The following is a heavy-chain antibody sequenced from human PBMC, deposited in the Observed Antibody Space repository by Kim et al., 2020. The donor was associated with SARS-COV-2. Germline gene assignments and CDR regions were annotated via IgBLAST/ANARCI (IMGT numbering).Heavy chain of an antibody. CDR3: AKGGRYFNWVRYWYFEL. CDR2: ISGSGGST. CDR1: GFTFSSYA. J-gene: IGHJ2*01. V-gene: IGHV3-23*01. D-gene: IGHD3-9*01. Sequence: GGSLRLSCAASGFTFSSYAMSWVRQAPGKGLEWVSAISGSGGSTYYADSVKGRFTISRDNSKNTLYLQMNSLRAEDTAVYYCAKGGRYFNWVRYWYFELWGLGTLVTVSS.